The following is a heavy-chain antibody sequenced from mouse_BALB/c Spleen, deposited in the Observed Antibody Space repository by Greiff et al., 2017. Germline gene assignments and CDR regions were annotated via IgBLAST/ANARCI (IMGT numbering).Heavy chain of an antibody. CDR2: INPGSGGT. CDR3: ARRGFPWCAY. Sequence: QVQLKQSGAELVRPGTSVKVSCKASGYAFTNYLIEWVKQRPGQGLEWIGVINPGSGGTNYNEKFKGKATLTADKSSSTAYMQLSSLTSDDSAVYFCARRGFPWCAYWGQESLVTVSA. J-gene: IGHJ3*01. CDR1: GYAFTNYL. V-gene: IGHV1-54*01.